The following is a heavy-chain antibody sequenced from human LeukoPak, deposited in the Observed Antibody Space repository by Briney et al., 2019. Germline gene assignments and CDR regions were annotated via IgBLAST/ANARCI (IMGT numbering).Heavy chain of an antibody. J-gene: IGHJ5*02. D-gene: IGHD2-2*01. Sequence: PGGSLRLSCAASGFTFSDHYMDWVRQAPGKGLEWVAFIRYDGSNKYYADSVKGRFTISRDNSKNTLYLQMNSLRAEDTAVYYCAKDRYCSSTSCYGGYRFDPWGQGTLVTVSS. CDR3: AKDRYCSSTSCYGGYRFDP. V-gene: IGHV3-30*02. CDR1: GFTFSDHY. CDR2: IRYDGSNK.